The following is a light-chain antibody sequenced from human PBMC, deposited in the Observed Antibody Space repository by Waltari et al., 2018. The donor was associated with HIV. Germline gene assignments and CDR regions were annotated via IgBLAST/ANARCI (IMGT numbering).Light chain of an antibody. Sequence: QSVLTQPPSVSGAPGQRVTISCTGSSSNIGAGYDVHWYQQLPGTAPKLLICGNSNRPSGLPDRFSGSKSGTSASLAITGLQAEDEADYYCQSYDSSLSGWVFGGGTKLTVL. V-gene: IGLV1-40*01. CDR1: SSNIGAGYD. CDR2: GNS. J-gene: IGLJ3*02. CDR3: QSYDSSLSGWV.